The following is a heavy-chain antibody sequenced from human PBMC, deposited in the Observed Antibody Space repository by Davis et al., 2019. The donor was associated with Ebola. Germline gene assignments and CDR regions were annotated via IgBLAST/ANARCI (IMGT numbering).Heavy chain of an antibody. CDR2: IYTSGST. CDR3: ASGLRGREGRRTSGPTPDDDRDG. CDR1: GGSISSYY. D-gene: IGHD3-16*01. V-gene: IGHV4-4*07. J-gene: IGHJ6*03. Sequence: PSDTLSPTCTVSGGSISSYYWSWIRQPAGKGLEWIGRIYTSGSTNYNPSLKSRVTMSVDTSKNQISLKMSCVNAAEKAGEDGASGLRGREGRRTSGPTPDDDRDGGGKGTTGT.